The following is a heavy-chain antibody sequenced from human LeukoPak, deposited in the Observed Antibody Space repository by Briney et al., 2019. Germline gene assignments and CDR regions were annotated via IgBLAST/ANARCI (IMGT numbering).Heavy chain of an antibody. D-gene: IGHD4-17*01. CDR3: AKDWAYGDYPLNY. J-gene: IGHJ4*02. V-gene: IGHV3-23*01. CDR2: ISGSGGST. CDR1: GFTFSSYA. Sequence: GGSLRLSCAASGFTFSSYAMSWVRQAPGKGLEWVSAISGSGGSTYYADSVKGRFTISRDNSKNTLYLQMTSLTAEDTAVYYCAKDWAYGDYPLNYWGQGTLVTVSS.